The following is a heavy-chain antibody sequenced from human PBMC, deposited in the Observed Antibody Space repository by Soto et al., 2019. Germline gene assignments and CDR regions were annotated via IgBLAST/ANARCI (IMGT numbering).Heavy chain of an antibody. Sequence: LSLTCAVSGGSIRSSTWRSRVRQPLGQGLELIGEFSHSGRTNYKPSLKSRVTIAVDKSKNHFSLKLSSVIAAVTAVYYCARAGRYNWINYDMDFWGQGTTIASSS. J-gene: IGHJ6*02. D-gene: IGHD1-20*01. CDR3: ARAGRYNWINYDMDF. CDR2: FSHSGRT. V-gene: IGHV4-4*02. CDR1: GGSIRSSTW.